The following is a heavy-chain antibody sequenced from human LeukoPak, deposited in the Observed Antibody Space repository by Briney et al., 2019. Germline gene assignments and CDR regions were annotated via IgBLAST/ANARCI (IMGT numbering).Heavy chain of an antibody. CDR1: GFTFSGSA. Sequence: PGGSLKLSCAASGFTFSGSAIHWARQPSGKGLEWVGQIDKKDKGYATATAYAASVKGRFTISRDDSINTAYLQMKSLKTEDTALYYCTRDSGTYNWFDPWGQGTLVTVSS. J-gene: IGHJ5*02. CDR2: IDKKDKGYATAT. D-gene: IGHD1-26*01. CDR3: TRDSGTYNWFDP. V-gene: IGHV3-73*01.